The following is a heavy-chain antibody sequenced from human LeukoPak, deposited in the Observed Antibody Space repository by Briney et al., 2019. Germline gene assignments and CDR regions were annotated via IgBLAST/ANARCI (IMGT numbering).Heavy chain of an antibody. J-gene: IGHJ4*02. D-gene: IGHD3-10*01. Sequence: MSSETLSLTCAVYGGSFSGYHWSWIRQPPGKGLEWIGEINHSGSTNYNPSLKSRVTISVDTSKNQFSLKLSSVTAADTAVYYCARGDYGSGSYRTKSKFDYWGQGTLVTVSS. CDR2: INHSGST. V-gene: IGHV4-34*01. CDR1: GGSFSGYH. CDR3: ARGDYGSGSYRTKSKFDY.